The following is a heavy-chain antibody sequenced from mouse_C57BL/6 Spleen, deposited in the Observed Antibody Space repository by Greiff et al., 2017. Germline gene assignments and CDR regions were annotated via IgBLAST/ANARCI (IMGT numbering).Heavy chain of an antibody. J-gene: IGHJ2*01. CDR2: ISSGGDYI. Sequence: EVMLVESGEGLVKPGGSLKLSCAASGFTFSSYAMSWVRQTPEKRLEWVAYISSGGDYIYYADTVKGRFTISRDNARNTLYLQMSSLKSEDTAMYYCTRGSNWDDYFDYWGQGTTLTVSS. D-gene: IGHD4-1*01. CDR1: GFTFSSYA. V-gene: IGHV5-9-1*02. CDR3: TRGSNWDDYFDY.